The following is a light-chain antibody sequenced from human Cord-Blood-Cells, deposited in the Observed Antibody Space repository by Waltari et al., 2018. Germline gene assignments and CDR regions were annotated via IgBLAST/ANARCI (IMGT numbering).Light chain of an antibody. V-gene: IGKV3-11*01. CDR2: DAS. Sequence: EIMLTQSAATLSLSPGEGATPSCRASQSVSSYLAWYQQKPGQAPRLLIYDASNRATGIPARFSGSGSGTDFTLTISSLEPEDFAVYYCQQRSNWPITFGQGTRLEIK. CDR3: QQRSNWPIT. CDR1: QSVSSY. J-gene: IGKJ5*01.